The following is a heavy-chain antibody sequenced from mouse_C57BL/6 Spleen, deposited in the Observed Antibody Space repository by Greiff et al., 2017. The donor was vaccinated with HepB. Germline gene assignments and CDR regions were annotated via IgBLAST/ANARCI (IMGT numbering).Heavy chain of an antibody. V-gene: IGHV2-9-1*01. CDR2: IWTGGGT. CDR3: ARNRDGYDALYFDY. D-gene: IGHD2-2*01. CDR1: GFSLTSYA. J-gene: IGHJ2*01. Sequence: VKLMESGPGLVAPSQSLSITCTVSGFSLTSYAISWVRQPPGKGLEWLGVIWTGGGTNYNSALKSRLSISKDNSKSQVFLKMNSLQTDDTARYYCARNRDGYDALYFDYWGQGTTLTVSS.